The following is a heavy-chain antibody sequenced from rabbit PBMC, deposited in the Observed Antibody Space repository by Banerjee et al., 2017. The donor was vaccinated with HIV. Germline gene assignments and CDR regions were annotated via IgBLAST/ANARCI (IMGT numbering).Heavy chain of an antibody. Sequence: QEQLEESGGGLVKPGASLTLTCKASGIDFSSYSYMCWVRQAPGKGLEWIACVDGSSGSTWYASWAKGRFTITRSTSLNTVTLQMTSLTAADTATYFCARGSIRDAYALWGQGTLVTVS. J-gene: IGHJ6*01. V-gene: IGHV1S43*01. CDR2: VDGSSGST. CDR3: ARGSIRDAYAL. D-gene: IGHD2-1*01. CDR1: GIDFSSYSY.